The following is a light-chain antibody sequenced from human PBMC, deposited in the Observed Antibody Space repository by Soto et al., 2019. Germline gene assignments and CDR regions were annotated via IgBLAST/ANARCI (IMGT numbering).Light chain of an antibody. CDR1: QSVTSS. CDR2: DVS. CDR3: QVRTDWPPFKYT. V-gene: IGKV3-11*01. Sequence: EIVLTQSPATLSLSPGDRATLSCRASQSVTSSLAWFQQKPGQAPRLLIYDVSRRATAIPARFSGSGSGTDFTLTISSLEPEDFAVYYCQVRTDWPPFKYTFGQGTKLEVK. J-gene: IGKJ2*01.